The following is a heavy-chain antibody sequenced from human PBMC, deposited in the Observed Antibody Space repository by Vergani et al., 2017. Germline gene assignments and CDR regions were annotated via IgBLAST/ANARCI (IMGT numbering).Heavy chain of an antibody. Sequence: LQLQESGPGLVKPSETLSLTCTVPVGSITSSSYYWGWISQPPGKGLEWIGSIYYSGSTYYNPSLKSRVTISVDTSKNQCSLKLSSVTAADTAVYYCARVVSTNSRIAVAGKLDYWGQGTLVTVSS. V-gene: IGHV4-39*01. CDR3: ARVVSTNSRIAVAGKLDY. CDR2: IYYSGST. CDR1: VGSITSSSYY. D-gene: IGHD6-19*01. J-gene: IGHJ4*02.